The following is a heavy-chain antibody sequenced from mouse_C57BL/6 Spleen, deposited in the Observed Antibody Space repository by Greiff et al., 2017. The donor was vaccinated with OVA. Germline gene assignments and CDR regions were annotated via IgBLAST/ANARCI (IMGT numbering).Heavy chain of an antibody. V-gene: IGHV1-50*01. D-gene: IGHD2-4*01. CDR3: AGSTMITAAWFAY. J-gene: IGHJ3*01. CDR2: IDPSDSYT. CDR1: GYTFTSYW. Sequence: QVHVKQPGAELVKPGASVKLSCKASGYTFTSYWMQWVKQRPGQGLEWIGEIDPSDSYTNYNQKFKGKATLTVDTSSSTAYMQLSSLTSEDSAVYYCAGSTMITAAWFAYWGQGTLVTVSA.